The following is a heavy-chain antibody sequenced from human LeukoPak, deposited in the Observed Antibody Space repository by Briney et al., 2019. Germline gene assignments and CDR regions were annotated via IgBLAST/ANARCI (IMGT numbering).Heavy chain of an antibody. CDR2: IKKDVDEK. J-gene: IGHJ4*02. Sequence: GGSLRLSCVASGFTFSSHWMTWIRQAPGKGLEWVDSIKKDVDEKYYVDSVKGRFTISRDNAKSSLYLHMNSLRVEDTAVYYCARGPPYGSRSDYFDYWGQGTLVTVSS. CDR1: GFTFSSHW. D-gene: IGHD3-10*01. V-gene: IGHV3-7*01. CDR3: ARGPPYGSRSDYFDY.